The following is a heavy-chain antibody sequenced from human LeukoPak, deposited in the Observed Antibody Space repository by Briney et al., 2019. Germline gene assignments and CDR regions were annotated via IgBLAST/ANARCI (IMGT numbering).Heavy chain of an antibody. D-gene: IGHD3-3*01. CDR1: GGSISSGDYY. CDR2: IYYSGST. V-gene: IGHV4-30-4*08. J-gene: IGHJ4*02. Sequence: PSQTLSLTCTVSGGSISSGDYYWSWIRQPPGKGLEWIGYIYYSGSTYYNPSLKSRVTISVDTSKNQFSLKLSSVTAADTAEIFCARGVFPFGVVIITPGTCDYLVQGTLATVCS. CDR3: ARGVFPFGVVIITPGTCDY.